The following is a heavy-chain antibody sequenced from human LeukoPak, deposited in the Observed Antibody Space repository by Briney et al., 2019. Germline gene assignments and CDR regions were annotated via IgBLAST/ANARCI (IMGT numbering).Heavy chain of an antibody. CDR2: IIPIFGTA. V-gene: IGHV1-69*13. CDR3: ARGRWLRDAFDI. J-gene: IGHJ3*02. Sequence: ASVKVSCKASGGTFSSYAISWVRQAPGQGLEWMGGIIPIFGTANYAQKFQGRVTITADESTSTAYMELSSLRSDDTAVYYCARGRWLRDAFDIWGQGTMLTVSS. D-gene: IGHD2-15*01. CDR1: GGTFSSYA.